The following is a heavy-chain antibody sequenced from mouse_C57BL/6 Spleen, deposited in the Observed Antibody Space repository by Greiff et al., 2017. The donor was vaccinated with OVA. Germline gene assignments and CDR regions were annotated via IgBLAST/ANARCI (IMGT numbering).Heavy chain of an antibody. V-gene: IGHV1-26*01. Sequence: VQLQQSGPELVKPGASVKISCKASGYTFTDYYMNWVKQSHGKSLEWIGDIHPNNGGTSYNQKFKGKATLTVDKSSSTAYMELRSLTSEDSAVYYCARRDYYGSPYAMDYWGQGTSVTVSA. J-gene: IGHJ4*01. CDR1: GYTFTDYY. CDR3: ARRDYYGSPYAMDY. CDR2: IHPNNGGT. D-gene: IGHD1-1*01.